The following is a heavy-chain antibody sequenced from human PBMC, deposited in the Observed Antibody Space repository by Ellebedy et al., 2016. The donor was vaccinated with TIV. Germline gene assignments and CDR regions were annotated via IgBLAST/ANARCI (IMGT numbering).Heavy chain of an antibody. CDR1: EFTVSDYY. D-gene: IGHD3-10*01. CDR3: ARDNGSGYYVKGMDV. Sequence: PGGSLRLSCAASEFTVSDYYMSWVRQAPGTGLEWVSHMSSSGSTIYYADSVKGRFTMSRDHAKNSLFLQMNSLRGEDTAVYYCARDNGSGYYVKGMDVWGQGTTVTVSS. V-gene: IGHV3-11*01. CDR2: MSSSGSTI. J-gene: IGHJ6*02.